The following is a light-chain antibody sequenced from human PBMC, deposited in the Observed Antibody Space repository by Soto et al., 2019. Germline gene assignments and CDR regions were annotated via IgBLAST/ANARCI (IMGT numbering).Light chain of an antibody. CDR2: GAS. CDR1: QSISSNY. V-gene: IGKV3-20*01. CDR3: QHYGSSLSIT. J-gene: IGKJ5*01. Sequence: EIVLTQSPGTLSLSPGERATISCGARQSISSNYLAWYQQKPGQAPRLLIYGASSRATGIPDRFSGSRSGTDFTLTISRLEPEDFAVYYCQHYGSSLSITFGQGTRLEIK.